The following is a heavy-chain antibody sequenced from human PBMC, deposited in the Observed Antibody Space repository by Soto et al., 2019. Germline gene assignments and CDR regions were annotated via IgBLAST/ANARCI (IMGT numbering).Heavy chain of an antibody. J-gene: IGHJ3*02. Sequence: EVQLVESGGGLVQPGRSLRLSCAASGFTFDDYAMHWVRQAPGKGLEWVSGISWNSGSIGYADSVKGRFTISGDNAKNSLYLQMNSLRAEDTALYYCAGDYGDYTAFDIWGQGTMVTVSS. D-gene: IGHD4-17*01. CDR3: AGDYGDYTAFDI. V-gene: IGHV3-9*01. CDR2: ISWNSGSI. CDR1: GFTFDDYA.